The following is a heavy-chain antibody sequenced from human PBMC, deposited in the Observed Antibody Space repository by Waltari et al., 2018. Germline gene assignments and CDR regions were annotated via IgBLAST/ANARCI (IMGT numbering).Heavy chain of an antibody. CDR3: AGAWELLSAFDI. D-gene: IGHD1-26*01. CDR1: GGSISSYY. J-gene: IGHJ3*02. Sequence: QVQLQESGPGLVKPSETLSLTCTVSGGSISSYYWSWIRQPPGKGLEWIGYIYYSGSTNYHPSLKSRVTISVDTSKNQCSLKLSSVTAADTAVYYCAGAWELLSAFDIWGQGTMVTVSS. CDR2: IYYSGST. V-gene: IGHV4-59*01.